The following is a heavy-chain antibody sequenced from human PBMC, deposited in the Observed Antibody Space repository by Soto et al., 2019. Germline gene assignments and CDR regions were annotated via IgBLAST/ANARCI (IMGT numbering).Heavy chain of an antibody. Sequence: ASVKVSCKASGFTFTSSAVQWVRQARGQRLEWIGWIVVGSGNTNYAQKFQERVTITRDMSTSTAYMELSSLISEVSSVYYCAAEGGTTHFWGQGSLVTVSS. J-gene: IGHJ4*02. CDR2: IVVGSGNT. CDR1: GFTFTSSA. V-gene: IGHV1-58*01. CDR3: AAEGGTTHF. D-gene: IGHD1-7*01.